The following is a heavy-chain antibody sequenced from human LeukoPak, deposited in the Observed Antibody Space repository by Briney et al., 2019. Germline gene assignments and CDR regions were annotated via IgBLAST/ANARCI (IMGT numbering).Heavy chain of an antibody. CDR2: ISYDGSNK. D-gene: IGHD1-1*01. Sequence: GGSLRLSCAASGFTFSSYAMHWVRQAPGKGLEWVAVISYDGSNKYYADSVRGRFTISRDNSKNTLYLQMNSLRAEDTAVYYCARDTRYYFDYWGQGTLVTVSS. CDR1: GFTFSSYA. J-gene: IGHJ4*02. CDR3: ARDTRYYFDY. V-gene: IGHV3-30-3*01.